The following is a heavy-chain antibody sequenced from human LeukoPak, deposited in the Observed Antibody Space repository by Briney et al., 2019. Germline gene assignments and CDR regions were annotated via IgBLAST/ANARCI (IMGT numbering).Heavy chain of an antibody. V-gene: IGHV1-2*02. Sequence: ASVKVSCKASGYTFTGYYMHWVRQAPGQGLEWMGWINPNSGGTNYAQKFQGRVTMTRDTSISTAYMELSRLRSDDTAVYYCARMRPIPYCGGGSCYRMNYYGMDVWGQGTTVTVSS. J-gene: IGHJ6*02. CDR2: INPNSGGT. D-gene: IGHD2-15*01. CDR1: GYTFTGYY. CDR3: ARMRPIPYCGGGSCYRMNYYGMDV.